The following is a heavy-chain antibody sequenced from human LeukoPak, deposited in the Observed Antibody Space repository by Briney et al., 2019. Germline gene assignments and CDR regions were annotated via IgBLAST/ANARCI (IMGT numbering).Heavy chain of an antibody. Sequence: PGGSLRLSCAASGFTFSSFGMSWVREAPGKGLEWVSAISGSGGSTYYADSVKGRFTISRDNSKNTLYLQMNSLRAEDTAVYYCAKDRGYYGSGSYSEIDYWGQGTLVTVSS. CDR3: AKDRGYYGSGSYSEIDY. D-gene: IGHD3-10*01. CDR1: GFTFSSFG. J-gene: IGHJ4*02. CDR2: ISGSGGST. V-gene: IGHV3-23*01.